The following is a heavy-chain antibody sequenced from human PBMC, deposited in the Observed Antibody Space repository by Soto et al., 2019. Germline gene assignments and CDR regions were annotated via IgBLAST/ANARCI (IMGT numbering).Heavy chain of an antibody. CDR3: ARRARPDFYYMDV. D-gene: IGHD6-6*01. CDR2: ISSNGVGT. CDR1: GFTLSGYA. J-gene: IGHJ6*03. V-gene: IGHV3-64*01. Sequence: EVQLAESGGGLAQPGGSVRLSCAASGFTLSGYAMDWVRQAPGKGLEYVSGISSNGVGTYYANSVQGRFTISRDNSKNTMYLQMGSLRPEDMAVYYCARRARPDFYYMDVWGKGPRSPSP.